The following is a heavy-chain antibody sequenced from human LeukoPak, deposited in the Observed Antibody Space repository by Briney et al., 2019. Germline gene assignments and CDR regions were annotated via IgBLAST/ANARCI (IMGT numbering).Heavy chain of an antibody. CDR1: GGSISSSSYY. CDR3: ARDRDYYDSSGYYFVSLPDV. Sequence: PSETLSLTCTVSGGSISSSSYYWGWIRQPPGKGLEWIGSIYYSGSTYYNPSLKSRVTMSVDTSKNQFSLKLSSVTAADTAVYYCARDRDYYDSSGYYFVSLPDVWGKGTTVTISS. D-gene: IGHD3-22*01. V-gene: IGHV4-39*07. CDR2: IYYSGST. J-gene: IGHJ6*04.